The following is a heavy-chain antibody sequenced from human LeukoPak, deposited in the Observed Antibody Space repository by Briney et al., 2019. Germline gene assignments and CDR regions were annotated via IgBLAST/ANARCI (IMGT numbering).Heavy chain of an antibody. Sequence: ASVKVSCKASGYTFTSYGISWVRQAPGQGLEWMGWINAGNGNTKYSQKFQGRVTITRDTSASTAYMELSSLRSEDTAVYYCARSGVAAAGTSWFDPWGQGTLVTVSS. CDR1: GYTFTSYG. CDR2: INAGNGNT. J-gene: IGHJ5*02. V-gene: IGHV1-3*01. CDR3: ARSGVAAAGTSWFDP. D-gene: IGHD6-13*01.